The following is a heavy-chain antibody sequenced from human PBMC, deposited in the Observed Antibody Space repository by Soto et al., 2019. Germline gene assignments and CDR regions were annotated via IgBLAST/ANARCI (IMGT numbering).Heavy chain of an antibody. Sequence: TLSLTCTVSDASISTATFYWIRQLPGEALEWIGYIYYSGSAYYNSSLRSRATLSLDTSKSEFSLTLTSLTAADTAVYYCARGEAGVAGRLDYWGQGTPVTVSS. CDR3: ARGEAGVAGRLDY. J-gene: IGHJ4*02. CDR2: IYYSGSA. D-gene: IGHD6-19*01. V-gene: IGHV4-31*03. CDR1: DASISTATFY.